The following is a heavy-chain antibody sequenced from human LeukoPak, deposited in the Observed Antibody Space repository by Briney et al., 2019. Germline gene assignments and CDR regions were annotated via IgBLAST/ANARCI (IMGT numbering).Heavy chain of an antibody. D-gene: IGHD3-10*01. J-gene: IGHJ4*02. V-gene: IGHV4-34*01. Sequence: PSETLSLTCAVYGGSFSGYYWSWIRQPPGKGLEWIGEINHSGSTNYNPSLKSRVTISVDTSKNQFSLKLSSVTAADTAVYYCARVRGVRRKFDYWGQGTLVTVSS. CDR1: GGSFSGYY. CDR3: ARVRGVRRKFDY. CDR2: INHSGST.